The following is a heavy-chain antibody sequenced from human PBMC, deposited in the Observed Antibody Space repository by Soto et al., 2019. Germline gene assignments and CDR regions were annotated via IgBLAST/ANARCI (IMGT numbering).Heavy chain of an antibody. CDR3: ARGVDTAMVTTDYYYGRDV. J-gene: IGHJ6*02. CDR1: GYTFTSYD. D-gene: IGHD5-18*01. CDR2: MNPNSGNT. Sequence: QVQLVQSGAEVKKPGASVKVSCKASGYTFTSYDINWVRQATGQALEWMGWMNPNSGNTGYAQKFQGRVTMTRNTSISTAYMELSSLRSEDTAVYYCARGVDTAMVTTDYYYGRDVWGQGTTVTVAS. V-gene: IGHV1-8*01.